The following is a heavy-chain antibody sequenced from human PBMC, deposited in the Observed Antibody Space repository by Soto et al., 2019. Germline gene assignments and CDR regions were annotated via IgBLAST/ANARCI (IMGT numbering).Heavy chain of an antibody. CDR2: MNPNSGNT. CDR3: ARGIRAQLGPYYYYYYMDV. Sequence: GAPVAVFCTACVYAFTGYHIDCGRPAPGQRLEWMGWMNPNSGNTDYAQKFQGRVTMTRNTSISTAYMELSSLRSEDTAVYYCARGIRAQLGPYYYYYYMDVWGKGTTVTVSS. V-gene: IGHV1-8*02. D-gene: IGHD6-13*01. CDR1: VYAFTGYH. J-gene: IGHJ6*03.